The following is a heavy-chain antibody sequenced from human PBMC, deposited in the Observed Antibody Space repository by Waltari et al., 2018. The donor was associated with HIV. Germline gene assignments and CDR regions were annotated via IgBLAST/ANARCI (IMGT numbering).Heavy chain of an antibody. V-gene: IGHV3-23*01. D-gene: IGHD3-22*01. J-gene: IGHJ4*02. CDR3: AKDLGGIYDSSGYFDY. CDR2: ISGSGGST. CDR1: GFTFSSYA. Sequence: EVQLLESGGGLVQPGGSLRLSCAASGFTFSSYAMSWVRQAPGKGLEWVSAISGSGGSTYYADSVKGRFTISRDNSKNTLYLQMNSLRAEDTAVYYCAKDLGGIYDSSGYFDYWGQGTLVTVAS.